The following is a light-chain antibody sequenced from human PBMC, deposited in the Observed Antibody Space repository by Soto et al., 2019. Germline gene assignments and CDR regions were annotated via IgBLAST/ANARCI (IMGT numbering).Light chain of an antibody. CDR1: SGNIASNY. V-gene: IGLV6-57*01. CDR3: QSYNSSNHVV. Sequence: NFMLTQPHSVSESPGKTVTISCTRSSGNIASNYVQWYQQRPGSSPTTVIYEDYQRPSEVPDRFSGSIDSSSNSASLTISGLKTEDEADYYCQSYNSSNHVVFGGGTKLTVL. CDR2: EDY. J-gene: IGLJ2*01.